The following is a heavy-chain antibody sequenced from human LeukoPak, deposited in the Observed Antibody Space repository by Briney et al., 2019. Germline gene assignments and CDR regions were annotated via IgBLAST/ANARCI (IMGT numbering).Heavy chain of an antibody. CDR3: ARGRGPTRALEKDIVEVPAEVGFDY. CDR1: GGSFSGYY. Sequence: SETLSLTCAVYGGSFSGYYWSWIRQPPGKGLEWIGEINHSGSTNYNPSLKSRVTISVDTSKNQFSLKLSSVTAADTAVYYCARGRGPTRALEKDIVEVPAEVGFDYWGQGTLVTVSS. V-gene: IGHV4-34*01. CDR2: INHSGST. J-gene: IGHJ4*02. D-gene: IGHD2-2*01.